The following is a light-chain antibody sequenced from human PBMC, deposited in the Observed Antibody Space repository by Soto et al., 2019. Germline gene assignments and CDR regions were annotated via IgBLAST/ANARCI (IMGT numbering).Light chain of an antibody. CDR3: QSYDSSLSGWV. Sequence: QSVLTQPPSVSGAPGQRVTISCTGSSSNIGAGYDVHWYQQLPGTAPKLLIYANSNRPSGVPDRFSGFKSGTSASLAVTGLQAEDEADYYCQSYDSSLSGWVFGGGTKLTVL. J-gene: IGLJ3*02. V-gene: IGLV1-40*01. CDR2: ANS. CDR1: SSNIGAGYD.